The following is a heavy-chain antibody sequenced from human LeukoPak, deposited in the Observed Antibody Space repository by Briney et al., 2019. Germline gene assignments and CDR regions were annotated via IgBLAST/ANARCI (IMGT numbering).Heavy chain of an antibody. Sequence: SETLSLTCNVFGGSIRSSNYYWGWIRQPPGKGLEWIGSIYHSGSTYYNPSLKSRVTISVDTSKNQFSLKLSSVTAADTAVYYCARDVVVAATAEYYYDSSGYYYEVWFDPWGQGTLVTVSS. V-gene: IGHV4-39*07. D-gene: IGHD3-22*01. J-gene: IGHJ5*02. CDR1: GGSIRSSNYY. CDR3: ARDVVVAATAEYYYDSSGYYYEVWFDP. CDR2: IYHSGST.